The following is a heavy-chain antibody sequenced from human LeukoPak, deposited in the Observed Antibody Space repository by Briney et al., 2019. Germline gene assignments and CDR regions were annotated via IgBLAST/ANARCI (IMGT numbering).Heavy chain of an antibody. CDR1: GTSISSNY. Sequence: SETLSLTCSVSGTSISSNYWSWIRQPPGKGLEWIGYISYIGSTNYNPSLKSRVTISVDKSKNQFSLKLTSVTAADTAVYYCARTTEGGYTYGYFYYYYMDVWGKGTTVTISS. CDR3: ARTTEGGYTYGYFYYYYMDV. J-gene: IGHJ6*03. V-gene: IGHV4-59*01. CDR2: ISYIGST. D-gene: IGHD5-18*01.